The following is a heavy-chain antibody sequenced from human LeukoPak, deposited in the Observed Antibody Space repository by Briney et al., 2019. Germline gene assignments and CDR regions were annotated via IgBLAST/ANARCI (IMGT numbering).Heavy chain of an antibody. J-gene: IGHJ4*02. CDR3: ARVGSSGVCY. Sequence: SETLSLTCTVSGGSISSGSYYWSWIRQPAGKGLEWIGRIYTSGSTNYNPSLKSRVTISVDTSKNQFSLKLSSVTAADTAVYYCARVGSSGVCYWGQGTLVTVSS. CDR1: GGSISSGSYY. V-gene: IGHV4-61*02. D-gene: IGHD6-19*01. CDR2: IYTSGST.